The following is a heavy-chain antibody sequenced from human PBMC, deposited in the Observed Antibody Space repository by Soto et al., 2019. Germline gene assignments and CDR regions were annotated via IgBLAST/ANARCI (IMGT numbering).Heavy chain of an antibody. CDR2: IYSGGHT. J-gene: IGHJ4*02. D-gene: IGHD2-21*01. Sequence: EVQLVESGGGLVQPGGSLRLSCAASGVTVSNNYMSWVRQAPGKGLEWVSVIYSGGHTYYADSVKGRFIISRDSSKNTLYLPMNSLRAEDPAVYYCARDAYDDYRGQGTLVTVSS. CDR3: ARDAYDDY. V-gene: IGHV3-66*01. CDR1: GVTVSNNY.